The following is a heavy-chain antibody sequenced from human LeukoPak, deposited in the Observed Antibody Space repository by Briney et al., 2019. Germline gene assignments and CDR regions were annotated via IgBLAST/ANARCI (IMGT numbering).Heavy chain of an antibody. J-gene: IGHJ4*02. CDR3: ARGGDDSTEGIDY. D-gene: IGHD3-22*01. CDR2: INWNGGST. CDR1: GFTFYDYG. Sequence: PGGSLRLSCAASGFTFYDYGMSWVRHAPGKGLEWVSGINWNGGSTGYADSVKGRFTISRDNAKNSLYLQMNSLRAEDTALYHCARGGDDSTEGIDYWGQGTLVTVSS. V-gene: IGHV3-20*01.